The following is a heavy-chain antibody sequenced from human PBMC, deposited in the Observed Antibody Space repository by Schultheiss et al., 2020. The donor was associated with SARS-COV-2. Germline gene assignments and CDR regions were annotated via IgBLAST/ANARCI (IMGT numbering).Heavy chain of an antibody. V-gene: IGHV4-59*01. Sequence: SETLSLTCTVSGGSISSYYWSWIRQPPGKGLEWIGYIYYSGSTNYNPSLKSRVTISVDTSKNQFSLKLSSVTAADTAVYYCARGYDFWSGYFPGFDYWGQGTLVTGSS. J-gene: IGHJ4*02. CDR3: ARGYDFWSGYFPGFDY. CDR1: GGSISSYY. D-gene: IGHD3-3*01. CDR2: IYYSGST.